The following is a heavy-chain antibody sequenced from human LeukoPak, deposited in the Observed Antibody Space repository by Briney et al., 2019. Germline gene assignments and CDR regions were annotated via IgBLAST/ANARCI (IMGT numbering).Heavy chain of an antibody. V-gene: IGHV3-23*01. CDR1: GFTFGSYA. Sequence: GGSLRLSCAASGFTFGSYAMSWVRQAPGKGLEWVSGISTSGGSTYYADSVKGRFTIFRDNSKNTLYLQMNSLRAEDTAVYYCAKDAAGARIPFDYWGQGTLVTVSS. J-gene: IGHJ4*02. CDR3: AKDAAGARIPFDY. CDR2: ISTSGGST. D-gene: IGHD1-26*01.